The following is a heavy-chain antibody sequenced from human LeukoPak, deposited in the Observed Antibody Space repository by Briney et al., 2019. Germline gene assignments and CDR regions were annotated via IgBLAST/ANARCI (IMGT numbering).Heavy chain of an antibody. J-gene: IGHJ4*02. V-gene: IGHV1-3*01. CDR1: GYTFTSYA. CDR2: INAGNGNT. D-gene: IGHD5-18*01. Sequence: ASVKVSCKASGYTFTSYAMHWVRQAPGQRLEWMGWINAGNGNTKYPQKFQGRVTITRDTSASTAYMELSSLRSEDTAVYYCARARVGQMDTAMVDWGQGTLVTVSS. CDR3: ARARVGQMDTAMVD.